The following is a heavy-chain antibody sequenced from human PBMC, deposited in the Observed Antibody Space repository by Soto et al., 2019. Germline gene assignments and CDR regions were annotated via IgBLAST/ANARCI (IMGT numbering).Heavy chain of an antibody. J-gene: IGHJ3*02. D-gene: IGHD1-1*01. CDR1: GGSISSYY. CDR2: SYYSGST. CDR3: ARYNWGAMGPFDI. V-gene: IGHV4-59*01. Sequence: QVQLQESGPGLVKPSETLSLTCTVSGGSISSYYWSWIRQPTGKGLEWIGYSYYSGSTNYNPSLKSRVPISVDTSKNQFSLKLSAVTAADTAVYYCARYNWGAMGPFDIWGQGTMVTVSS.